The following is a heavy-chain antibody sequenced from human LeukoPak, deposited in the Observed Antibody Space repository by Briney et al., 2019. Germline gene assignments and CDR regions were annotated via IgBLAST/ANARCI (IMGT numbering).Heavy chain of an antibody. CDR2: INTNTGNP. D-gene: IGHD6-19*01. V-gene: IGHV7-4-1*02. CDR3: ARGNRAVGIDS. Sequence: GASVKVSRKASGYTFSTFTLNWVRQAPGQGLEWMGWINTNTGNPTYAQGFTGRFVFSLDTSVSTAYLQISSLKAEDTAVYYCARGNRAVGIDSWGQGALVTVSS. CDR1: GYTFSTFT. J-gene: IGHJ4*02.